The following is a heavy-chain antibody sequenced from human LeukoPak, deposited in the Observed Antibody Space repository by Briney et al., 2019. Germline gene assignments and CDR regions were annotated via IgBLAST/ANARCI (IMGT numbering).Heavy chain of an antibody. Sequence: GGSLRLSCVASGFIFSSYWMYWVRQAPGKGLVWVSRIKSDGSNTDYADSVKDRFTISRDNAKNTLYLQMDSLRVEDTAVYYCGKDPNGNFIGAFDFWGQGTMVTVSS. CDR1: GFIFSSYW. J-gene: IGHJ3*01. V-gene: IGHV3-74*01. CDR2: IKSDGSNT. CDR3: GKDPNGNFIGAFDF. D-gene: IGHD4-23*01.